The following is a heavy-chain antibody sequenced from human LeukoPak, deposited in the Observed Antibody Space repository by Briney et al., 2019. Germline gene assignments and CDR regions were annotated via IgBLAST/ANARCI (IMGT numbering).Heavy chain of an antibody. D-gene: IGHD3-22*01. CDR3: ARNYYDSSGYYDY. Sequence: GGSLRLSCAASGFTFSSYAMHWVRQAPGKGLEWVAVISYDGSNKYYADSAKGRFTISRDNSKNTLYLQMNSLRAEDTAVYYCARNYYDSSGYYDYWGQGTLVTVSS. V-gene: IGHV3-30-3*01. CDR2: ISYDGSNK. J-gene: IGHJ4*02. CDR1: GFTFSSYA.